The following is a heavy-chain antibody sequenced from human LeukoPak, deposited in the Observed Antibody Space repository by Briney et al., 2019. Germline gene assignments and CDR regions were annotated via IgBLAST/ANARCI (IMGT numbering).Heavy chain of an antibody. D-gene: IGHD3-10*01. J-gene: IGHJ3*01. CDR2: ISYSGST. Sequence: SETLSLTCTVSGGSISTYYWSWIRQPPGKRLEWIGYISYSGSTTYNPSLKSRVAISVDTSKNQFSLKLTSVTAADTAVYYCARGDKITMIRGVNLGAFDVWGQGKMVTVSS. CDR1: GGSISTYY. V-gene: IGHV4-59*01. CDR3: ARGDKITMIRGVNLGAFDV.